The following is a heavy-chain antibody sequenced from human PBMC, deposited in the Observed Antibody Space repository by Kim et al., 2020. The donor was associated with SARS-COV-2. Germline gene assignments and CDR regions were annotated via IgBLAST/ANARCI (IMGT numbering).Heavy chain of an antibody. CDR2: IKSKTDGETA. CDR1: GFTFSNAW. J-gene: IGHJ4*02. CDR3: TTYNSGWF. D-gene: IGHD6-19*01. Sequence: GGSLRLSCATSGFTFSNAWMSWVRQAPGKGLEWVGRIKSKTDGETADHTAPMKGRFTVSRDDSEDTLYLQMNSLKTEDTAVYYCTTYNSGWFWGQGTLVT. V-gene: IGHV3-15*01.